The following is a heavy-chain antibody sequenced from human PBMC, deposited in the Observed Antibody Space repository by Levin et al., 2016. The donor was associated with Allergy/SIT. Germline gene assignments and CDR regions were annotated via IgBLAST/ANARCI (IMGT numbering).Heavy chain of an antibody. V-gene: IGHV1-69*06. D-gene: IGHD2-15*01. CDR2: IIPIFGTA. Sequence: ASVKVSCKASGGTFSSYAISWVRQAPGQGLEWMGGIIPIFGTANYAQKFQGRVTITADKSTSTAYMELSSLRSEDTAVYYCARFYYPRRSSLGYCSGGSCYSWGMDVWGQGTTVTVSS. CDR3: ARFYYPRRSSLGYCSGGSCYSWGMDV. J-gene: IGHJ6*02. CDR1: GGTFSSYA.